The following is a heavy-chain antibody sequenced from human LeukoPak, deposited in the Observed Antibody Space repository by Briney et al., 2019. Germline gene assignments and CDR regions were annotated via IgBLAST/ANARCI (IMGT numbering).Heavy chain of an antibody. D-gene: IGHD6-19*01. CDR3: ARAHSSGWYGDY. Sequence: KASETLSLTCSVSGGSISSYYWSWIRQPPGKGLEWIGYAYYSGSANYNPSLKSRVTISVDTSKNQFSLKLSSVTAADTAVYYCARAHSSGWYGDYWGQGTLVTVSS. CDR1: GGSISSYY. V-gene: IGHV4-59*01. CDR2: AYYSGSA. J-gene: IGHJ4*02.